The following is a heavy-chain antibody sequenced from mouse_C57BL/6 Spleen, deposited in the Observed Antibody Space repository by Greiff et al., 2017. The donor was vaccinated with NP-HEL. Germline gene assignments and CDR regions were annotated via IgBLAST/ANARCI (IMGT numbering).Heavy chain of an antibody. J-gene: IGHJ2*01. D-gene: IGHD2-2*01. CDR2: ISSGGSYT. CDR3: ARVDYGYDKGYYFDY. Sequence: EVQGVESGGDLVKPGGSLKLSCAASGFTFSSYGMSWVRQTPDKRLEWVATISSGGSYTYYPDSVKGRFTISRDNAKNTLYLQMSSLKSEDTAMYYCARVDYGYDKGYYFDYWGQGTTLTVSS. V-gene: IGHV5-6*01. CDR1: GFTFSSYG.